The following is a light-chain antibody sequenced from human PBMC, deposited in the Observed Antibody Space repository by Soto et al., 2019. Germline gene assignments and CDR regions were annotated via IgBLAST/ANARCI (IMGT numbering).Light chain of an antibody. J-gene: IGKJ1*01. CDR2: KAS. CDR3: QQYNSHAWT. V-gene: IGKV1-5*03. Sequence: DIQMTQSPFTLSASVGDRVTITCRASQNIITWLAWYQQKPGKVPKLLIYKASSLDSGVPSRFSGSGSGTEFTLTISSLQPDDVATYYCQQYNSHAWTFGQGTKVEIK. CDR1: QNIITW.